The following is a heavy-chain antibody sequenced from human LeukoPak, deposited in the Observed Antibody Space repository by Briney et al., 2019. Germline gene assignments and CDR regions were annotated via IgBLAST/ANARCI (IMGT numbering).Heavy chain of an antibody. CDR3: ARGATAGGFSLRPTGAYYMDV. D-gene: IGHD6-13*01. J-gene: IGHJ6*03. Sequence: ASVKVSCKASGYTFTCYYMHWVRQAPGQGLEWMGWINPNSGGTNCAQKFQGRVTMTRDTSINTAYMELSSLRFDDTAVYYCARGATAGGFSLRPTGAYYMDVWGKGTTVTVSS. V-gene: IGHV1-2*02. CDR2: INPNSGGT. CDR1: GYTFTCYY.